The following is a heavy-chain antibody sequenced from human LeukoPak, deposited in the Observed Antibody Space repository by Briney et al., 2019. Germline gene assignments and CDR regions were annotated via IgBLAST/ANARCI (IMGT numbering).Heavy chain of an antibody. CDR1: GFTFSSYS. CDR3: AKDQSTVTPLEYNWFDP. V-gene: IGHV3-23*01. CDR2: ISGSGGST. D-gene: IGHD4-17*01. J-gene: IGHJ5*02. Sequence: PGGSLRLSCAASGFTFSSYSMNWVRQAPGKGLEWVSAISGSGGSTYYADSVRGRFTISGDNSKNTLYLQMNSLRAEDTAVYYCAKDQSTVTPLEYNWFDPWGQGTLVTVSS.